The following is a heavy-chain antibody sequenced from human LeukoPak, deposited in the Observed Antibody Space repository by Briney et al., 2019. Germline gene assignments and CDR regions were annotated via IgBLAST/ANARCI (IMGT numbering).Heavy chain of an antibody. V-gene: IGHV4-59*01. CDR2: IYYSGST. J-gene: IGHJ3*02. D-gene: IGHD2-2*02. CDR1: GGSISSYY. CDR3: ARDKPGQYCSSTSCYTFDASDI. Sequence: SETLSLTCTVSGGSISSYYWSWIRQPPGKGLEWIGYIYYSGSTYYNPSLKSRVTISVDTSKNQFSLKLSSVTAADTAVYYCARDKPGQYCSSTSCYTFDASDIWGQGTMVTVSS.